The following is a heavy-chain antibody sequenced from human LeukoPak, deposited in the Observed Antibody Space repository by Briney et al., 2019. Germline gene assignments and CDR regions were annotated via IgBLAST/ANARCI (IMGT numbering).Heavy chain of an antibody. CDR2: ISGSGTI. D-gene: IGHD3-10*01. CDR1: GGSINSY. Sequence: SETLSLTCTASGGSINSYWIWIRQPAGKGLEWIGRISGSGTITYNPALQSRLSISIDTSKNQFSLKLMSVTAADTAVYYCARDSGTTGEVKFDPWGQGTLVTVSS. V-gene: IGHV4-4*07. CDR3: ARDSGTTGEVKFDP. J-gene: IGHJ5*02.